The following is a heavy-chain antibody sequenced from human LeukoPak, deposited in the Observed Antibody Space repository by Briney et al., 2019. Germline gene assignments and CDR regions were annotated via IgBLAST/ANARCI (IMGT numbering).Heavy chain of an antibody. CDR2: INHSGST. J-gene: IGHJ6*03. CDR1: GGSFGGYY. D-gene: IGHD6-6*01. V-gene: IGHV4-34*01. CDR3: ARGIAARHYYYYYMDV. Sequence: MPSETLSLTCAVYGGSFGGYYWSWIRQPPGKGLEWIGEINHSGSTNYNPSLKSRVTISVDTSKNQFSLKLSSVTAADTAVYYCARGIAARHYYYYYMDVWGKGTTVTVSS.